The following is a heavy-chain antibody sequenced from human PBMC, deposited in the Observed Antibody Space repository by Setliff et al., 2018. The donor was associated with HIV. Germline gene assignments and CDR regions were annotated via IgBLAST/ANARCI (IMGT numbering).Heavy chain of an antibody. Sequence: GGSLRLPCAASGFSFSRYAMGWVRQAPGKGLEWVSSLSGSGVTSYYADSVKGRFTISRDSSKNTLNLKMNSLRVEDTALYFCVKGGAFYETNGPYWDHWGQGTLVTVSS. V-gene: IGHV3-23*01. CDR3: VKGGAFYETNGPYWDH. CDR1: GFSFSRYA. CDR2: LSGSGVTS. J-gene: IGHJ4*02. D-gene: IGHD2-8*01.